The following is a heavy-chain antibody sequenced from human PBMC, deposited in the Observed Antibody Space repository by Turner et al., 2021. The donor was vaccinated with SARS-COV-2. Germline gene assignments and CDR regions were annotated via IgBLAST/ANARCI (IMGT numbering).Heavy chain of an antibody. V-gene: IGHV1-69*06. J-gene: IGHJ4*02. CDR3: ARVDGWGSRGEYFDY. CDR1: GGTFGSYA. Sequence: QVQLVQSGAEVKKPGSSVTVSCKASGGTFGSYAIIWVRQAPGQGLEWMGGIIPIFGTANYAQKFQGRVTITADKSTSTAYMELSSLRSEDTAVYYCARVDGWGSRGEYFDYWGQGTLVTVSS. CDR2: IIPIFGTA. D-gene: IGHD6-19*01.